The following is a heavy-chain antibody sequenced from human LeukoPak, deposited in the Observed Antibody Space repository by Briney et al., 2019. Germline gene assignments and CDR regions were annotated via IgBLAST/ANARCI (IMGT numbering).Heavy chain of an antibody. J-gene: IGHJ1*01. CDR1: GFTFSSYG. CDR3: AKDPRVVVGAATLDPGYFQH. V-gene: IGHV3-30*02. D-gene: IGHD2-15*01. Sequence: SGGSLRLSCAASGFTFSSYGMHWVRQAPGKGLEWVAFIRYDGSNKYYADSVKGRFTISRDNSKNTLYLQMNSLRAEDTAVYYCAKDPRVVVGAATLDPGYFQHWGQGTLVTVSS. CDR2: IRYDGSNK.